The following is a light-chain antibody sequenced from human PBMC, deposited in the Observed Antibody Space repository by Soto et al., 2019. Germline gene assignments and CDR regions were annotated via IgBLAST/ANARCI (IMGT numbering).Light chain of an antibody. J-gene: IGKJ1*01. CDR1: QTIYSN. CDR3: QQYQNLWK. Sequence: IVMAQSPATLSVSPGERATLSCRAGQTIYSNVAWYQQRPGQAPRLLIYRASTRATGVPARISGGGSGTEFTLTISGLQSEDVALYYCQQYQNLWKFGQGTKVDNK. CDR2: RAS. V-gene: IGKV3-15*01.